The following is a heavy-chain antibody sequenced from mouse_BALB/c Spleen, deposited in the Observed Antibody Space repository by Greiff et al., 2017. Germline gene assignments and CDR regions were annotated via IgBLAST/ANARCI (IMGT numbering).Heavy chain of an antibody. CDR2: LWAGGRT. J-gene: IGHJ3*01. CDR3: SRDDYGSMAWFAY. Sequence: QVQLQQSGPGLVAPSQSLSITCTVSGFSLTSYGVHWVRQTPGKGLEWMGVLWAGGRTTYTSALMSRLSISKDHSKSQVFLKMNSLQTDDTAMYYCSRDDYGSMAWFAYWGQGTLVTVSA. V-gene: IGHV2-9*02. CDR1: GFSLTSYG. D-gene: IGHD1-1*01.